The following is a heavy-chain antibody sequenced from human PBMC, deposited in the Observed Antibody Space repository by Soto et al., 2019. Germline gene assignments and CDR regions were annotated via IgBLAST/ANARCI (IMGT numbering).Heavy chain of an antibody. CDR1: GGSISSGGYY. Sequence: QVQLQESGPGLVKPSQTLSLTCTVSGGSISSGGYYWSWIRQHPGKGLEWIGYIYYSGSTYYNPSLKSRVTISVDTSKNQCSLKLSSVTAADTAVYYCARGPRGFGESDFDYWGQGTLVTVSS. V-gene: IGHV4-31*03. J-gene: IGHJ4*02. CDR3: ARGPRGFGESDFDY. D-gene: IGHD3-10*01. CDR2: IYYSGST.